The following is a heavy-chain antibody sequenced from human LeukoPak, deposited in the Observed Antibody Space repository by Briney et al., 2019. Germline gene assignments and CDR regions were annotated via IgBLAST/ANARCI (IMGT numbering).Heavy chain of an antibody. CDR1: GYTFTSYG. V-gene: IGHV1-18*01. D-gene: IGHD3-10*01. CDR3: ARRNYYGSGSYYDDY. Sequence: ASVKVSCKASGYTFTSYGISWVRQAPGQGLEWMGWISAYNGNTNYAQKLQGRVTMTTDTSTSTAYMELRSLRSDDTAVYYCARRNYYGSGSYYDDYWGQGTLVTVSS. CDR2: ISAYNGNT. J-gene: IGHJ4*02.